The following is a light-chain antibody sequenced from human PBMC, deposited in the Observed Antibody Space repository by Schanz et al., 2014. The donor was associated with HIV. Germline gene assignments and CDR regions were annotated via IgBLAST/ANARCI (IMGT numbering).Light chain of an antibody. J-gene: IGKJ2*01. V-gene: IGKV3-20*01. Sequence: ETVLTQSPGSLSLSLGERATLSCRASQSVNSNYFAWYQQKPGQAPRLLVYGASSRATGIPDRFSGSGSGTDFTLTISRLEPEDFAVYYCQQYGSSPYTFGQGTKLE. CDR3: QQYGSSPYT. CDR1: QSVNSNY. CDR2: GAS.